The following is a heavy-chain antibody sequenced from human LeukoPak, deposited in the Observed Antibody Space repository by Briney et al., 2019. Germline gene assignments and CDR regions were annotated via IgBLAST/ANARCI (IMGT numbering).Heavy chain of an antibody. Sequence: PGGSLRLSCAASGFTFSDYYMSWFRQAPGKGLEWVSYISSSSSYTNYADSVKGRFTISRDNAKNSLYLQMNSLRAEDTAVYYCARDSMGGKWELEYFQHWGQGTLVTVSS. CDR3: ARDSMGGKWELEYFQH. D-gene: IGHD1-26*01. CDR2: ISSSSSYT. CDR1: GFTFSDYY. J-gene: IGHJ1*01. V-gene: IGHV3-11*05.